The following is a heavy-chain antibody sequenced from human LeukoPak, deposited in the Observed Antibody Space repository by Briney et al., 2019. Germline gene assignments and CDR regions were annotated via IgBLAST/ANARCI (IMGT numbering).Heavy chain of an antibody. J-gene: IGHJ6*02. D-gene: IGHD2-2*02. Sequence: ASVKVSCKVSGYTLTGLSMHWVRQAPGKGLEWMGGFDPEDGETIYAQKFQGRVTMTEDTSTDTAYMELSSLRSEDTAVYYCATGSNCSSTSCYSYYYYGMDVWGQGTTVTVSS. CDR1: GYTLTGLS. CDR2: FDPEDGET. CDR3: ATGSNCSSTSCYSYYYYGMDV. V-gene: IGHV1-24*01.